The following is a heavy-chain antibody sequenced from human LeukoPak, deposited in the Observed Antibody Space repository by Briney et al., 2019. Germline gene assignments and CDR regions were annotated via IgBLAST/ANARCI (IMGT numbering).Heavy chain of an antibody. CDR1: GYTFTHQW. CDR2: IYPRDSDT. J-gene: IGHJ4*02. D-gene: IGHD3-10*01. V-gene: IGHV5-51*01. Sequence: GESPQISCEASGYTFTHQWIGWVRQMAGRGLEWVGIIYPRDSDTRYSPSFQGHVTISADTSINTAYLEWSSLEASDTAMYYCARHSDVIGAIWGQGTLVTVSS. CDR3: ARHSDVIGAI.